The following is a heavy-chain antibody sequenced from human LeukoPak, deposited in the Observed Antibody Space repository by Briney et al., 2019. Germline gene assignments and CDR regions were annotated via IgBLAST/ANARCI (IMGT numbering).Heavy chain of an antibody. D-gene: IGHD3-3*01. J-gene: IGHJ5*02. Sequence: SETLSLTCTVSGGSISSSSYYWGWIRQPPGKGLEWIGSIYHSGSTYYNPSLKSRVTISVDTSKNQFSLKLSSVTAADTAVYYCARDFWSGYYLGWFDPWGQGTLVTVSS. CDR3: ARDFWSGYYLGWFDP. V-gene: IGHV4-39*07. CDR1: GGSISSSSYY. CDR2: IYHSGST.